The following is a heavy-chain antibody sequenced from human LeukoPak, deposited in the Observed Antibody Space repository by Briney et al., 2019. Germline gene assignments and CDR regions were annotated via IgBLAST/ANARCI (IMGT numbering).Heavy chain of an antibody. D-gene: IGHD1-26*01. CDR1: GFTVRSNY. Sequence: GGSLRLSCAASGFTVRSNYMNWVRQAPGKGLEWVSVIYSGGSTYYADSVKGRFTISRDNSKNTLYLQMNSLRAEDTAVHYCAREGTWSYYYDYWGQGTLVTVSS. V-gene: IGHV3-66*01. CDR3: AREGTWSYYYDY. CDR2: IYSGGST. J-gene: IGHJ4*02.